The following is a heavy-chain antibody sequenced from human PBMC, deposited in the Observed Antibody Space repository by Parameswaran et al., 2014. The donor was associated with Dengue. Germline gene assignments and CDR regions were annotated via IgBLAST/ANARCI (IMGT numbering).Heavy chain of an antibody. D-gene: IGHD6-6*01. J-gene: IGHJ4*02. V-gene: IGHV4-34*01. Sequence: SETLSLTCAVYGGSFSGYYWSWIRQPPGKGLEWIGEINHSGSTNYNPSLKSRVTISVDTSKNQFSLKLSSVTAADTAVYYCARGPWRSSSQTTNFDYWGQGTLVTVSS. CDR3: ARGPWRSSSQTTNFDY. CDR2: INHSGST. CDR1: GGSFSGYY.